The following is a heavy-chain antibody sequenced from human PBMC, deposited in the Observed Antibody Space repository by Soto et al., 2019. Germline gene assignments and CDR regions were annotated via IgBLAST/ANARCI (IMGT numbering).Heavy chain of an antibody. CDR2: IWYDGSNK. D-gene: IGHD1-26*01. Sequence: GGSLRLSCAASGFTFSSYGMHWVRQAPGKGLEWVAVIWYDGSNKYYADSVKGRFTISRDNSKNTLYLQMNSLRAEDTAVYYCARAIRVGATFSYYYYYGMDVWGQGTTVTVSS. CDR3: ARAIRVGATFSYYYYYGMDV. CDR1: GFTFSSYG. J-gene: IGHJ6*02. V-gene: IGHV3-33*01.